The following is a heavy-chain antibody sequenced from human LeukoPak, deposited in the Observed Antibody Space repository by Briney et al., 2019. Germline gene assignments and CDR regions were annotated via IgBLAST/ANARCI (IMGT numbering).Heavy chain of an antibody. J-gene: IGHJ3*02. CDR1: GFTVSSNY. D-gene: IGHD3-10*01. CDR3: AKHTYYYTSGKNSAFDI. Sequence: GGSLRLSCAASGFTVSSNYMSWVRQAPGKGLEWVSVIYSGGSTYYADSVKGRFTISRDNSKNTLSLQMNSLRAEDTAVYYCAKHTYYYTSGKNSAFDIWGQGTMVTVSS. CDR2: IYSGGST. V-gene: IGHV3-53*01.